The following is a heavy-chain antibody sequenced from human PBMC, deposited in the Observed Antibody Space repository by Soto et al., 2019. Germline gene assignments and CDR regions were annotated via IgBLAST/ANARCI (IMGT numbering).Heavy chain of an antibody. V-gene: IGHV4-34*01. CDR1: GGSFSGYY. Sequence: QVQLQQWGAGLLKPSETLSLTCAVYGGSFSGYYWSWIRQPPGKGLEWIGEINHSGSTNNNPSLKSRVTISVDTSKNQFSLKLSSVTAADTAVYYCARRNSSSWFLRIFDYWGQGTLVTVSS. J-gene: IGHJ4*02. D-gene: IGHD6-13*01. CDR2: INHSGST. CDR3: ARRNSSSWFLRIFDY.